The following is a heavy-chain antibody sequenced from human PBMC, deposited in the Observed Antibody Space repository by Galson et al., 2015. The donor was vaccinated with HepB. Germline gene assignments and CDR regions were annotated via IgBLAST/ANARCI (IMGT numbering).Heavy chain of an antibody. V-gene: IGHV1-46*01. D-gene: IGHD5-18*01. Sequence: SVKVSCKASGYKFTSYYMHWMRQAPGQGLEWMGIINPSGGSTSYAQKFQGRVTMTRDTSTSTVYMELSSLRSEDTAVYYCARDRYSYGTLFDYWGQGTLVTVSS. CDR3: ARDRYSYGTLFDY. J-gene: IGHJ4*02. CDR1: GYKFTSYY. CDR2: INPSGGST.